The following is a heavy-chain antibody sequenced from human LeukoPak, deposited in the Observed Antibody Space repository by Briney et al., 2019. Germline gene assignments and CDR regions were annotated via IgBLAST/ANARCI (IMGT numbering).Heavy chain of an antibody. D-gene: IGHD3-16*01. CDR2: FDPEDGET. CDR3: ATVRKIGGFDY. CDR1: GYTLTKLS. V-gene: IGHV1-24*01. J-gene: IGHJ4*02. Sequence: ASVTVSCKVSGYTLTKLSMHCWRQHPAKKLQWRGGFDPEDGETIYAQKFQGRVTMTEDTSTDTAYMELSSLRSEDTAVYYCATVRKIGGFDYWGQGTLVTVSS.